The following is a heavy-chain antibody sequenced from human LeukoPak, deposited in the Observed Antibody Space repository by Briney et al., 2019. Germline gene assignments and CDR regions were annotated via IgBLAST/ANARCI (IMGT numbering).Heavy chain of an antibody. D-gene: IGHD3-22*01. V-gene: IGHV3-33*01. CDR1: GFTFSSYG. Sequence: GGSLRLSCAASGFTFSSYGMHWVRQAPGKGLEWVAVIWYDRSNKYYADSVKRRFTISRDNSKNTLYLQMNSLRAEDAAVYYCARNHYYDSSGPGGLDAFDIWGQGTMVTVSS. CDR3: ARNHYYDSSGPGGLDAFDI. CDR2: IWYDRSNK. J-gene: IGHJ3*02.